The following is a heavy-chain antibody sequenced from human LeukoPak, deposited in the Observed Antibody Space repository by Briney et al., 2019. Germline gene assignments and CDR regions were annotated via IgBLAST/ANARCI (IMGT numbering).Heavy chain of an antibody. CDR2: ISGSGGST. CDR1: GFTFSSYA. J-gene: IGHJ4*02. V-gene: IGHV3-23*01. Sequence: GGSLRLSCAASGFTFSSYAMSWVRQAPGKGLEWVSPISGSGGSTYYADSVKGRFTISRDNSKNTLYLQMNSLRAEDTAVYYCAKISSSWDYFDYWGQGTLVTVSS. D-gene: IGHD6-13*01. CDR3: AKISSSWDYFDY.